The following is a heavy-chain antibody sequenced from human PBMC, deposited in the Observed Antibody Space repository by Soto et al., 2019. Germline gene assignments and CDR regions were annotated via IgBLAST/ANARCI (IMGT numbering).Heavy chain of an antibody. V-gene: IGHV3-64*01. CDR2: ISSDGSGT. CDR1: GFTFSDYA. J-gene: IGHJ4*02. D-gene: IGHD5-12*01. CDR3: ARGGLATTNPTDY. Sequence: EVQLVESGGGLVQPGGSLRLSCAASGFTFSDYAMHWVRQAPGKGLEYVSGISSDGSGTYYGNSMKGRFTISRDNSKNTLYLRMGSLRAEDWAVYYCARGGLATTNPTDYWGQGTLFTVSS.